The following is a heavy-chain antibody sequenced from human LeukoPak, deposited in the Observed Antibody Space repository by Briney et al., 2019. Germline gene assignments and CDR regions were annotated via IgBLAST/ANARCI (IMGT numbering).Heavy chain of an antibody. D-gene: IGHD6-19*01. V-gene: IGHV3-30*18. J-gene: IGHJ4*02. CDR1: GFTFSSHG. CDR2: ISYDGTDK. CDR3: AKGEGGDSGWYGDY. Sequence: PGGSLRLSCVASGFTFSSHGMHWVRHAPGKGLEWVAVISYDGTDKYYADSVKGRFTISRDNSKNTLFLQMNSLRAEDTAMYYCAKGEGGDSGWYGDYWGQGTLVTVSS.